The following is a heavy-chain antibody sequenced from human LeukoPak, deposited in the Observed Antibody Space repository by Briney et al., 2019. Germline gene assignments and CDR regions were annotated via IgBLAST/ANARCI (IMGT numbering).Heavy chain of an antibody. V-gene: IGHV1-69*04. CDR3: ARGFVGLGEFPEYFQH. D-gene: IGHD3-10*01. CDR1: GGTFSSYA. J-gene: IGHJ1*01. CDR2: IIPILGIA. Sequence: ASVKVSCKASGGTFSSYAISWVRQAPGQGLEWMGRIIPILGIANYAQKFQGRVTITADKSTSTAYMELSSLRSEDTAVYYCARGFVGLGEFPEYFQHWGQGTLVTVSS.